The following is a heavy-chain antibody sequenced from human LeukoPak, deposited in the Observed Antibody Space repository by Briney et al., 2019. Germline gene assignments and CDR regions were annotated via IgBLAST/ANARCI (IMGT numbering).Heavy chain of an antibody. CDR2: ISYDGSSE. D-gene: IGHD6-13*01. J-gene: IGHJ6*02. CDR1: GFTFSSYG. V-gene: IGHV3-30*18. Sequence: GGSLRLFCAASGFTFSSYGMHWVRQAPGKGLEWVAVISYDGSSEYYADFVKGRFTISRDNSKNTLYLQMNSLRAEDTAVYYCAKDAGHSKIDYYYYGMDVWGQGTTVTVSS. CDR3: AKDAGHSKIDYYYYGMDV.